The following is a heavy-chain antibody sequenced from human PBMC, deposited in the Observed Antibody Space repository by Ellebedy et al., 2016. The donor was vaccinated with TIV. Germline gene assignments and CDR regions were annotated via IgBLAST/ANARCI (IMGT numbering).Heavy chain of an antibody. CDR3: ARRGSYGDYAVHVNSWFDS. CDR2: IYQDGSEK. CDR1: GFSFRSYW. D-gene: IGHD4-17*01. Sequence: GESLKISCAASGFSFRSYWMSWVRQAPGKGLEWVANIYQDGSEKYYVDSVEGRFTISRDNDKNELYLQMKSLKVEDTAVYYCARRGSYGDYAVHVNSWFDSWGQGTPVTVSP. J-gene: IGHJ5*01. V-gene: IGHV3-7*01.